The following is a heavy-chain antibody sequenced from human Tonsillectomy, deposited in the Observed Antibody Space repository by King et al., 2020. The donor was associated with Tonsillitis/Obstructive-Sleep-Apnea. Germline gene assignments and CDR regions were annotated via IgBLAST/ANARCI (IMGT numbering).Heavy chain of an antibody. CDR2: ISSSSSYI. CDR3: ARDPHGSGFDY. CDR1: GFSFSSYS. V-gene: IGHV3-21*01. Sequence: EWQLVLSGGGLVKPGGSLRLSCATSGFSFSSYSMNWVRQAPGKGPEWVSSISSSSSYIYYADSVKGRFTISRDNAKNSLYLQMNGLRAEDTAVYYCARDPHGSGFDYWGQGTLVTVSS. D-gene: IGHD3-10*01. J-gene: IGHJ4*02.